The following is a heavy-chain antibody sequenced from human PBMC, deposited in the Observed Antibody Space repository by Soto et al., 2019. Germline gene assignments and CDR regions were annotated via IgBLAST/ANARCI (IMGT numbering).Heavy chain of an antibody. CDR1: GFTVSSYG. CDR3: ARTRSAWSDFHYYSLDV. J-gene: IGHJ6*02. Sequence: GGSLRLSCSASGFTVSSYGVHWVRQAPGKGLEWVAVMWYDGRNIFYADSVKGRFTISRDNSNSALYVQMNSLTGEDTAVYYCARTRSAWSDFHYYSLDVWGQGTTVTVSS. V-gene: IGHV3-33*01. D-gene: IGHD1-26*01. CDR2: MWYDGRNI.